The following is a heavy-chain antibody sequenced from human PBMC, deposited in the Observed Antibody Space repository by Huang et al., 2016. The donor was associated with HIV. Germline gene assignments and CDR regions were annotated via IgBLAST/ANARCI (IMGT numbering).Heavy chain of an antibody. Sequence: QIQLAQSGAEVKRPGASVKVSCKASGYTFTNYSINWVRQASGTGLDGRGWMNPKSGNVGYTKKFQCRGAMLRNSSINTSYLEVTSLTSEDTAVYYCARGFGINYNHEAFDVWGQGTMVTVSS. CDR1: GYTFTNYS. J-gene: IGHJ3*01. D-gene: IGHD3-10*01. CDR3: ARGFGINYNHEAFDV. CDR2: MNPKSGNV. V-gene: IGHV1-8*01.